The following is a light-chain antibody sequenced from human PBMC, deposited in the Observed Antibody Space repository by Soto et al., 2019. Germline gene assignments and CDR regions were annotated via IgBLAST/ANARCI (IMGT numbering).Light chain of an antibody. J-gene: IGLJ1*01. CDR2: GAS. CDR1: SSDVGSYSL. CDR3: CSYAGSSSLV. Sequence: QSVLTQPASVSGSPGQSITISCTGTSSDVGSYSLISWYQQQPGKAPKLVIYGASERPSGVSDRLSGSKPGNTASLTISGLQPEDEADYYCCSYAGSSSLVFGTGTKVTVL. V-gene: IGLV2-23*01.